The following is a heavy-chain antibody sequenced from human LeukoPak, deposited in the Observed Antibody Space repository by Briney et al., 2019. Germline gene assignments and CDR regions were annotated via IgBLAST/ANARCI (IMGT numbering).Heavy chain of an antibody. V-gene: IGHV3-30*18. CDR1: GFVFSNTD. D-gene: IGHD4/OR15-4a*01. J-gene: IGHJ5*02. Sequence: GSLRLSCAVSGFVFSNTDMYWVRQAPGKGPDWVAFISYDGSKRYYGDSVRGRFTISRDNSRNTVYLQMNSLRPEDTAVYYCAKESPDYGDQWGGYSWFDPWAREPRSPSLQ. CDR3: AKESPDYGDQWGGYSWFDP. CDR2: ISYDGSKR.